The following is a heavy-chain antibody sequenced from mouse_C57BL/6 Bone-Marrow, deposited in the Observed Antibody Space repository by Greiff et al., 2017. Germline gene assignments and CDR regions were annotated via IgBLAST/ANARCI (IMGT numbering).Heavy chain of an antibody. J-gene: IGHJ4*01. Sequence: EVMLVESGGGLVKPGGSLKLSCAASGFTFSDYGMHWVRQAPEKGLEWVAYISSGSSTIYYADTVKGRFTISRDNAKKALFLQMNSLRSEDTAMYYCARGVCYAMDYWGQGTSVTVSS. CDR1: GFTFSDYG. CDR3: ARGVCYAMDY. CDR2: ISSGSSTI. V-gene: IGHV5-17*01.